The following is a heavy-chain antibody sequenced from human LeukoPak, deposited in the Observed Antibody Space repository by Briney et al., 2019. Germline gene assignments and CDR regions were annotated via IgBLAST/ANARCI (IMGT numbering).Heavy chain of an antibody. J-gene: IGHJ5*02. Sequence: PSETLSLTCTVSGGSISSSSYYWGWIRQPPGKGLEWIGSIYYSGSTYYNPSLKSRVTISVDTSKNQFSLKLSSVTAADTAVYYCAEYGDYVGWFDPWGQGTLVTVSS. V-gene: IGHV4-39*01. CDR2: IYYSGST. CDR3: AEYGDYVGWFDP. CDR1: GGSISSSSYY. D-gene: IGHD4-17*01.